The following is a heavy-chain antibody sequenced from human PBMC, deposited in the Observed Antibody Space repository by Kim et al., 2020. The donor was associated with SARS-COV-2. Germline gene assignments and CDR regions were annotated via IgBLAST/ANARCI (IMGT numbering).Heavy chain of an antibody. V-gene: IGHV3-30*18. D-gene: IGHD3-3*01. CDR2: ISYDGSNK. J-gene: IGHJ6*02. Sequence: GGSLRLSCAASGFTFSSYGMHWVRQAPGKGLEWVAVISYDGSNKYYADSVKGRFTISRDNSKNTLYLQMNSLRAEDTAVYYCAKDSPYYDFWSGYYNVNYGMDVWGQGTTVTVSS. CDR1: GFTFSSYG. CDR3: AKDSPYYDFWSGYYNVNYGMDV.